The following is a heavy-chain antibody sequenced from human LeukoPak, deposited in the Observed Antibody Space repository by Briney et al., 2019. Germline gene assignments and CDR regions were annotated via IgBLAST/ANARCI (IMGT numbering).Heavy chain of an antibody. V-gene: IGHV4-61*02. CDR1: GGSISSGPYY. CDR2: IYTSGST. D-gene: IGHD2-15*01. CDR3: ARDSVVSWFDP. Sequence: SETLSLTCAVYGGSISSGPYYWSWIRQPAGKGLEWIGRIYTSGSTNYNPSLKSRVTISLDTSKNQFSLKLSSVTAADTAVYYCARDSVVSWFDPWGQGTLVTVSS. J-gene: IGHJ5*02.